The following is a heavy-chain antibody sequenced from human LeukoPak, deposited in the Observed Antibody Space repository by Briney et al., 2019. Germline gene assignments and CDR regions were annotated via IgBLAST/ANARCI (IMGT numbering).Heavy chain of an antibody. CDR3: AKGYSGYDQWRFDP. CDR1: GFTFSSYA. D-gene: IGHD5-12*01. J-gene: IGHJ5*02. Sequence: GGSLRLSCAASGFTFSSYAMSWVRQAPGKGLEWVSAISGSGGSTYYADSVKGRFTISRDNSKNALYLQMNSLRAEDTAVYYCAKGYSGYDQWRFDPWGQGTLVTVSS. CDR2: ISGSGGST. V-gene: IGHV3-23*01.